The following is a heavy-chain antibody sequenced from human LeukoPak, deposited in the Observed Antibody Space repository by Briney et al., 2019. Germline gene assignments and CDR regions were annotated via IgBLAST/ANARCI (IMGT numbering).Heavy chain of an antibody. CDR3: AKERAYDFWSGYYTGIDY. Sequence: GGSLRLSCAASGFTFSDYYMSWIRQAPGKGLEWVSAISGSGGSTYYADSVKGRFTISRDNSKNTLYLQMNSLRAEDTAVYYCAKERAYDFWSGYYTGIDYWGQGTLVTVSS. V-gene: IGHV3-23*01. D-gene: IGHD3-3*01. CDR1: GFTFSDYY. J-gene: IGHJ4*02. CDR2: ISGSGGST.